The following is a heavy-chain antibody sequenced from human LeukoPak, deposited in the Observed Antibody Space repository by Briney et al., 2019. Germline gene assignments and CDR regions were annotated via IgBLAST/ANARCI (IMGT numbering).Heavy chain of an antibody. D-gene: IGHD6-13*01. CDR1: GFTFSSYG. J-gene: IGHJ4*02. V-gene: IGHV3-30*02. CDR3: AKGRYSSSWAVDY. CDR2: IRYDGRNK. Sequence: PGGSLRLSCAASGFTFSSYGMHWVRQAPGKGLEWVAFIRYDGRNKYYADSVKGRFTISRDNSKNTLYLQMNSLRGEDTAVYYCAKGRYSSSWAVDYWGQGTLVTVSS.